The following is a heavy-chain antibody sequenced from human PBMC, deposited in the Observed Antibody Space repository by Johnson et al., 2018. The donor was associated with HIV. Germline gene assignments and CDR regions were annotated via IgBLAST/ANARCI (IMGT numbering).Heavy chain of an antibody. V-gene: IGHV3-53*01. CDR1: GFSVSSNY. CDR2: IRNDGHT. D-gene: IGHD3-16*01. Sequence: VQLVESGGGLIQPGGSLRLSCAASGFSVSSNYMGWVRLAPGKGLEWVSFIRNDGHTYYADSVKGRFTSSRDSSKNKLYLQLDSLRAEDTAMYYCASSSLSWGVDAFDIWGQGTMVTVSS. J-gene: IGHJ3*02. CDR3: ASSSLSWGVDAFDI.